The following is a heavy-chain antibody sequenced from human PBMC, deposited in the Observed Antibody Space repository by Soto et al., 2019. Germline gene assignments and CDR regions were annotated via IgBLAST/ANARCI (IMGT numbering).Heavy chain of an antibody. J-gene: IGHJ3*02. CDR3: ARLNRLRNDAFDI. Sequence: QVQLQESGSGLVKPSETLSLTCAVSGGSISSDYYSWSWIRQPPGKDLEWIGYIYHGGSTYYNPSRRSRVTLSVDTSKNHFSLRLTSVTAADTAVSSCARLNRLRNDAFDIWGQGTLVAVSS. V-gene: IGHV4-30-2*01. CDR1: GGSISSDYYS. CDR2: IYHGGST. D-gene: IGHD3-16*01.